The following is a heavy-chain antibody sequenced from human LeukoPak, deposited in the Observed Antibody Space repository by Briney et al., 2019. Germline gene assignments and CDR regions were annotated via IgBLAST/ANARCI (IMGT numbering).Heavy chain of an antibody. Sequence: GASVKVSCKASGGTFSSYAISGVGQAPGQGLEGMGGIIPILGTANYAQKSQGRVTITADESTPTAYMGLRSLRSEDTAVYYCARTPPNWGADSWAQEPLVTVSS. V-gene: IGHV1-69*13. CDR3: ARTPPNWGADS. CDR2: IIPILGTA. CDR1: GGTFSSYA. D-gene: IGHD7-27*01. J-gene: IGHJ4*02.